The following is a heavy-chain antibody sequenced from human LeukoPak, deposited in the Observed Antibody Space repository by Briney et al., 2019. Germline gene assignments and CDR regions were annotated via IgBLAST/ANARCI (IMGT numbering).Heavy chain of an antibody. Sequence: ASVKVSCKASGGTFSSYAISWVRQAPGHGLEWMGGIIPIFGTANYAQKFQGRVTITTDESTSTAYMELSSLRSEDTAVYYCARVMRFSSGSFDYWGQGTLVTVSS. J-gene: IGHJ4*02. CDR3: ARVMRFSSGSFDY. CDR2: IIPIFGTA. CDR1: GGTFSSYA. D-gene: IGHD3-3*01. V-gene: IGHV1-69*05.